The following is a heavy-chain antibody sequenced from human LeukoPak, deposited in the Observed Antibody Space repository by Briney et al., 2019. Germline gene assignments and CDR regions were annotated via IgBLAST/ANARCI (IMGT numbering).Heavy chain of an antibody. V-gene: IGHV1-8*03. Sequence: ASVKVSCKASGYTFTSYDINWVRQAPGQGLEWMGWMNPDSGNTGYAQRFEGRVTITKNTSISTVYMELSSLRSEDTAFYYCARENVYNTPDAFDLWGQGTLVIVSS. D-gene: IGHD5-24*01. J-gene: IGHJ3*01. CDR2: MNPDSGNT. CDR3: ARENVYNTPDAFDL. CDR1: GYTFTSYD.